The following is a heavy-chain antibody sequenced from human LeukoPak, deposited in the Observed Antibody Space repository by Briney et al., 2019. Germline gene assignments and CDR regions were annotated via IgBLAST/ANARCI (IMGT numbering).Heavy chain of an antibody. CDR2: ISGSGGSA. V-gene: IGHV3-23*01. D-gene: IGHD4-17*01. Sequence: GGSLRLSCAASGFTFSSYGMSWVRQAPGKGLEWVSTISGSGGSAYYADSVKGRFTISRDNSKNTLYLQMNSLRAEDTAVYYCAKRGGSWNYGDSHYYYYYMDVWGKGTTVTVSS. CDR1: GFTFSSYG. CDR3: AKRGGSWNYGDSHYYYYYMDV. J-gene: IGHJ6*03.